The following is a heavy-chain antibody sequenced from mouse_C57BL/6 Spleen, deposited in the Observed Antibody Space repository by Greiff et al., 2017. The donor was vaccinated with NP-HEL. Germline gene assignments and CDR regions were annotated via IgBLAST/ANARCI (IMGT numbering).Heavy chain of an antibody. CDR2: IHPNSGST. V-gene: IGHV1-64*01. CDR1: GYTFTSYW. Sequence: VQLQQPGAELVKPGASVKLSCKASGYTFTSYWMHWVKQRPGQGLEWIGMIHPNSGSTNYNEKFKSKATLTVDKSSSTAYMQLSSLTSEDSAVYYCARSGYGNYGGAYWGQGTLVTVSA. J-gene: IGHJ3*01. D-gene: IGHD2-1*01. CDR3: ARSGYGNYGGAY.